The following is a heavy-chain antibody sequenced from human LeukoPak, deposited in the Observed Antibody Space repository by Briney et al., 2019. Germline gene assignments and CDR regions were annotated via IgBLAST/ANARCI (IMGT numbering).Heavy chain of an antibody. Sequence: ASVKVSCKGSGYTFTSYGINWVRHAPGQGLEWMGWISANNGSTKYAQKFQGRVTLTTDTSTTTAYLEVRSLRSDDTAVYYCARDPSNMVTTQGWFDPWGQGTLVTVSS. CDR2: ISANNGST. CDR3: ARDPSNMVTTQGWFDP. CDR1: GYTFTSYG. V-gene: IGHV1-18*01. D-gene: IGHD2-21*02. J-gene: IGHJ5*02.